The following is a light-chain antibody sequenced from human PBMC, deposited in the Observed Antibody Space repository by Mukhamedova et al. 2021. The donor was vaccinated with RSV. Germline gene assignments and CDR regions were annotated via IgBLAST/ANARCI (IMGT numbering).Light chain of an antibody. V-gene: IGKV1-39*01. J-gene: IGKJ4*01. CDR3: QQSHGVPVT. Sequence: GEAPKLLISHIGRLQSGVPSRFSGSGSGTDFSLTISALHPEDFATYYCQQSHGVPVTFGGGTKVDIK. CDR2: HIG.